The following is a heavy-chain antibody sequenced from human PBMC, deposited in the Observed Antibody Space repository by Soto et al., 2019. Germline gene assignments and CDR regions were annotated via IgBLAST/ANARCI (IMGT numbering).Heavy chain of an antibody. V-gene: IGHV4-59*08. CDR3: ARLGSSSELRGYYYYYYMDV. D-gene: IGHD6-6*01. CDR1: GGSISSYY. Sequence: QVQLQESGPGLVKPSETLSLTCTVSGGSISSYYWSWIRQPPGKGLEWIGYIYYSGSTNYNPSLKSRVTISVDTSKNQFSLKLSSVTAADTAVYYCARLGSSSELRGYYYYYYMDVWGKGTTVTVSS. CDR2: IYYSGST. J-gene: IGHJ6*03.